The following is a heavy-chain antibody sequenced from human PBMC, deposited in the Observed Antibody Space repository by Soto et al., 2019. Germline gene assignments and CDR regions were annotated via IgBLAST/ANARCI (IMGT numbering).Heavy chain of an antibody. D-gene: IGHD3-16*01. CDR2: MNPKSGGT. J-gene: IGHJ6*02. V-gene: IGHV1-2*02. CDR3: AREISYVSGGHLYYGMDV. CDR1: GYTFSAYY. Sequence: APVKVSCKASGYTFSAYYTHWVRQAPGQGLEWMGWMNPKSGGTYFAQKFQGRVTLTRDTSISTAYMEVNRLRAEDTAVYYCAREISYVSGGHLYYGMDVLGQGTAVTVSS.